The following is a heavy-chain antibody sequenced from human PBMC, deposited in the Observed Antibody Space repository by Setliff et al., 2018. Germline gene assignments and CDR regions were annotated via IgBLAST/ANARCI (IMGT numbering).Heavy chain of an antibody. CDR2: VSPNTGNT. J-gene: IGHJ3*01. Sequence: ASVKVSCKASGGTFSSYAISWVRQAPGQGLEWMGGVSPNTGNTYSTQKFQGRVTLTTDTSTTTAYMELRSLRSDDMAVYYCARDPLYRENLSRVFDFWGQGTMVTVSS. V-gene: IGHV1-18*03. CDR1: GGTFSSYA. D-gene: IGHD3-16*02. CDR3: ARDPLYRENLSRVFDF.